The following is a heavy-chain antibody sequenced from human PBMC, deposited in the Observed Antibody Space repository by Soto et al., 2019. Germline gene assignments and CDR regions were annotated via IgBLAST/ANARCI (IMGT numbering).Heavy chain of an antibody. Sequence: EVQLVESGGGLVQPGGSLRLSCAASGFTVSSNYMSWVRQAPGKGLEWVSVIYSGGSTYYADSVKGRFTISRDNSKNTLYLQMNSLRAEDTAVYYCAIQAGGYGDYSTTYDNWFDPWGQGTLVTVSS. CDR1: GFTVSSNY. J-gene: IGHJ5*02. D-gene: IGHD4-17*01. CDR3: AIQAGGYGDYSTTYDNWFDP. CDR2: IYSGGST. V-gene: IGHV3-66*01.